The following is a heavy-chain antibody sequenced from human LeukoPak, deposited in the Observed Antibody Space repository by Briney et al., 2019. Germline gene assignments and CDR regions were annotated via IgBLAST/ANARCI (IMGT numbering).Heavy chain of an antibody. D-gene: IGHD1-26*01. CDR2: IKRKTDGGTT. CDR3: TTESYSGSYTLDY. V-gene: IGHV3-15*01. CDR1: GFTFSNAW. J-gene: IGHJ4*02. Sequence: GGSLTLSCAASGFTFSNAWMSWVRPPAGKVQEWVGRIKRKTDGGTTDYAAPVKGRFTISRDDSRNTLYLQMNSREIEDAAVYYCTTESYSGSYTLDYWGQGTLVTVSS.